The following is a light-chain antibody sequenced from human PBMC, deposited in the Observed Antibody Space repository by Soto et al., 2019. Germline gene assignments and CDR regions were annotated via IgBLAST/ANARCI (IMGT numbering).Light chain of an antibody. CDR3: SSYTSSNTLSVV. CDR2: DVT. J-gene: IGLJ2*01. V-gene: IGLV2-14*01. Sequence: QSALTQPASVSGSPGQSLTISCAGTSSDVGGYNYVSWYQQHPGKAPKLMIYDVTNRPSGVSNRFSGSKSGNTASLTISGLQAEDEADYYCSSYTSSNTLSVVFGGGTKVTVL. CDR1: SSDVGGYNY.